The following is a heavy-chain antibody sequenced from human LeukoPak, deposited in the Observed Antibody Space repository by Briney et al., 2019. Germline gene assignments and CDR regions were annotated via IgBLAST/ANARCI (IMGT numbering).Heavy chain of an antibody. J-gene: IGHJ4*02. CDR1: GFTFSSYW. CDR3: AGGLAATAY. Sequence: PVGSLRLSCAASGFTFSSYWMHWVRQDPGKGLVWVSRIRSDGSTTSYADSVKGRFTISRDNAQNTLYLQMNNLTAEDTAVYYCAGGLAATAYWGQGALLTVSS. V-gene: IGHV3-74*01. CDR2: IRSDGSTT. D-gene: IGHD1-1*01.